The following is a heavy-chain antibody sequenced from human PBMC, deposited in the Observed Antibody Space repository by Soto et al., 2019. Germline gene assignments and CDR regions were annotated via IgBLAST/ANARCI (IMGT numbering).Heavy chain of an antibody. J-gene: IGHJ3*02. Sequence: ASVKVSCKASGYTFTSYGISWVRQAPGQGLEWMGWISAYNGNTNYAQKLQGRVAMTTDTSTSTAYMELRSLRSDDTAVYYCAKIRAAMAFPDAFDIWGQGTMVTVSS. CDR3: AKIRAAMAFPDAFDI. CDR2: ISAYNGNT. D-gene: IGHD2-2*01. CDR1: GYTFTSYG. V-gene: IGHV1-18*01.